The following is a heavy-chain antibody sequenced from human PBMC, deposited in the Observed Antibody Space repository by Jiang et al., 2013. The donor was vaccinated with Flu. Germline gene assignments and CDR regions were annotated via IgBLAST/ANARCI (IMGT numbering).Heavy chain of an antibody. J-gene: IGHJ6*02. Sequence: GAEVKKPGSSVKVSCKASGGTFSSYTISWVRQAPGQGLEWMGRIIPILGIANYAQKFQGRVTITADKSTSTAYMELSSLRSEDTAVYYCARDYGDYYYGMDVWGQGTTVTVSS. V-gene: IGHV1-69*04. CDR2: IIPILGIA. D-gene: IGHD4-17*01. CDR3: ARDYGDYYYGMDV. CDR1: GGTFSSYT.